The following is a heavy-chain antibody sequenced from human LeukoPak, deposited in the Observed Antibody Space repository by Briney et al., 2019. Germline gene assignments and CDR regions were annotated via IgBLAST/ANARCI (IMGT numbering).Heavy chain of an antibody. J-gene: IGHJ6*03. V-gene: IGHV3-13*01. D-gene: IGHD2/OR15-2a*01. CDR3: ARGGSLYDASYSYYLDV. Sequence: GGSLTLSCAASGFTFRNYDMHWVRQASGKGLEWVSAIDTAGDRSYPVSVKGRFTISRENAQNSLFLQMNNLRAEDAAVYYCARGGSLYDASYSYYLDVWGKGTRVTVSS. CDR1: GFTFRNYD. CDR2: IDTAGDR.